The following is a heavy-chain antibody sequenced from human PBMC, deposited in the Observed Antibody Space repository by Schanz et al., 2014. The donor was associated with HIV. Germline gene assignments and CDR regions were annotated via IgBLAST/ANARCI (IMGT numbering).Heavy chain of an antibody. CDR2: ISPYNGDR. D-gene: IGHD3-9*01. V-gene: IGHV1-18*01. CDR1: GYTFASYG. CDR3: AKGQDWPGPQLDH. Sequence: QVQLVQSGAEMKKPGASVKVSCKTSGYTFASYGITWVRQAPGQGLDWVGWISPYNGDRKYDQKFQGRVILTTDTSTNPAYMELRSLRSDDTAVYYCAKGQDWPGPQLDHWGHGSLVIVSS. J-gene: IGHJ4*03.